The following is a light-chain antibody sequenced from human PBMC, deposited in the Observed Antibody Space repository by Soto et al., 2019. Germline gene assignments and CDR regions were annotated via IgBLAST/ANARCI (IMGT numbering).Light chain of an antibody. CDR1: QSVSNN. CDR3: QQYNNWPPWT. J-gene: IGKJ1*01. V-gene: IGKV3-15*01. Sequence: ILMTQSPATLSVSPGERATLSCRASQSVSNNLAWYQKKPGQAPRLLIYDASTRATGIPARFSGSGSGTAFTLTISGMQSEDFAVYYCQQYNNWPPWTIGQGTKVEIK. CDR2: DAS.